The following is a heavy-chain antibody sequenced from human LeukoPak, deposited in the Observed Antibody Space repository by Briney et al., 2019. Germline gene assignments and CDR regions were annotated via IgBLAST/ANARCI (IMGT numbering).Heavy chain of an antibody. CDR3: ARVTEMATIGLHDAFHI. Sequence: QPGGSLRLSCAASGFTFSSYGMHWVRQAPGKGLEWVAVIWYDGSNKYYADSVKGRFTISRDNSKNTLYLQMNSLRAEDTAVYYCARVTEMATIGLHDAFHIWGQGTMVTVSS. J-gene: IGHJ3*02. CDR1: GFTFSSYG. CDR2: IWYDGSNK. V-gene: IGHV3-33*01. D-gene: IGHD5-24*01.